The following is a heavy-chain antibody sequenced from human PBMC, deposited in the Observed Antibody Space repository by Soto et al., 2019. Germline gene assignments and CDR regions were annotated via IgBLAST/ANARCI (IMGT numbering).Heavy chain of an antibody. V-gene: IGHV1-69*01. CDR2: IIPIFGTA. Sequence: QVQLVQSGAEVKKPGSSVKVSCKASGGTFSSYAISWVRQAPGQGLEWMGGIIPIFGTANYAQKFQGRVTITADESTSTAYMELSSLRSEDTAVYYCTTDRYCTNGVCSNTQGYYWGQGTLVTVSS. CDR1: GGTFSSYA. CDR3: TTDRYCTNGVCSNTQGYY. D-gene: IGHD2-8*01. J-gene: IGHJ4*02.